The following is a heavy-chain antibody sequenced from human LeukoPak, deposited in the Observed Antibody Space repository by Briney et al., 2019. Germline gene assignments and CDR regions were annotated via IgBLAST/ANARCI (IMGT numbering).Heavy chain of an antibody. CDR1: GGSISSGGYY. Sequence: PSQTLSLTCTVSGGSISSGGYYWSWIRQHPGKGREWIGYIYYSVSTYYNPSLKSRVTISVDTSKNQFSLKLSSVTAADTAVYYCARGSLTYYDSSGYYYRAFDIWGQGTMVTVSS. D-gene: IGHD3-22*01. J-gene: IGHJ3*02. CDR3: ARGSLTYYDSSGYYYRAFDI. CDR2: IYYSVST. V-gene: IGHV4-31*03.